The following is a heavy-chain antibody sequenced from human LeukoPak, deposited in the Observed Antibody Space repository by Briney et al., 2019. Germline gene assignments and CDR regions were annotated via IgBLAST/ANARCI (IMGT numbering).Heavy chain of an antibody. V-gene: IGHV3-11*06. CDR1: GFTFSDSY. Sequence: GGSLRLSCAASGFTFSDSYMSWIRQAPGKGLEWVSYISSSSTYTDYAGSVKGRFTISRDNAKKTLYLQMNSLTAEDTAVYYCARGQTYYDGSTGYHYYAFDMWGQGTMVTVSS. CDR2: ISSSSTYT. J-gene: IGHJ3*02. CDR3: ARGQTYYDGSTGYHYYAFDM. D-gene: IGHD3-9*01.